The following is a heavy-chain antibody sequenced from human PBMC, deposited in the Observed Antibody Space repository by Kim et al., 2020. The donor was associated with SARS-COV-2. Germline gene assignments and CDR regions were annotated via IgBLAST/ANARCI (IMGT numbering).Heavy chain of an antibody. Sequence: GGSLRLSCAASGFTFSGSAMHWVRQASGKGLEWVGRIRSKANSYATAYAASVKGRFTISRDDSKNTAYLQMNSLKTEDTAVYYCTRPDYYGSGSPYGMDVWGQGTTVTVSS. CDR1: GFTFSGSA. V-gene: IGHV3-73*01. J-gene: IGHJ6*02. CDR3: TRPDYYGSGSPYGMDV. CDR2: IRSKANSYAT. D-gene: IGHD3-10*01.